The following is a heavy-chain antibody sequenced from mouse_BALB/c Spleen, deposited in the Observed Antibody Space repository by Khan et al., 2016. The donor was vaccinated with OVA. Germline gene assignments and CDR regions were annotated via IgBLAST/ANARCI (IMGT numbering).Heavy chain of an antibody. V-gene: IGHV3-2*02. CDR2: ISYSGSI. CDR3: TRGRGY. Sequence: EVQLQESGPGLVKPSQSLSLTCTVTGYSITSDYAWNWIRQFPGNKLEWMGYISYSGSIAYHPSLKSRISITRDTSKNQFFLQLNSVTTADTATYFCTRGRGYWGQGTTLTVSS. J-gene: IGHJ2*01. CDR1: GYSITSDYA.